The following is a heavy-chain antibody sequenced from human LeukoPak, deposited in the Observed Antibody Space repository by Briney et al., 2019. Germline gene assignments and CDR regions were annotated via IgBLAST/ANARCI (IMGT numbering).Heavy chain of an antibody. CDR3: ARLWDYSNSAPYFDY. CDR2: IYYSGST. Sequence: SETLSLTCTVSGGSISSSSYYWGWIRQPPGKGLEWIGSIYYSGSTNYNPSLKSRVTISVDTSKNQFSLKLSSVTAADTAVYYCARLWDYSNSAPYFDYWGQGTLVTVSS. J-gene: IGHJ4*02. D-gene: IGHD4-4*01. CDR1: GGSISSSSYY. V-gene: IGHV4-39*07.